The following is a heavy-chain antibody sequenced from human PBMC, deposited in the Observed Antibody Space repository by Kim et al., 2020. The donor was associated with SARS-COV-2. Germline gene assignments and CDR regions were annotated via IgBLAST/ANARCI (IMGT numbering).Heavy chain of an antibody. CDR3: ARDDRYYYGMDV. CDR2: IIPIFGTA. Sequence: SVKVSCKASGGTFSSYAISWVRQAPGQGLEWMGGIIPIFGTANYAQKFQGRVTITADESTSTAYMELSSLRSEDTAVYYCARDDRYYYGMDVWGQGTTVTVSS. J-gene: IGHJ6*02. CDR1: GGTFSSYA. V-gene: IGHV1-69*13.